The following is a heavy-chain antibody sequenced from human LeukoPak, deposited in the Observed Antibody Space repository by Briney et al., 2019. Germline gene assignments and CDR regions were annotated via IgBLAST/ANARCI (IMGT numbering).Heavy chain of an antibody. CDR2: ISSSGSTI. D-gene: IGHD3-16*01. CDR3: GGMEKGSGGANTDYFYY. J-gene: IGHJ4*01. CDR1: GFTFSDYY. V-gene: IGHV3-11*01. Sequence: GGSLRLSCAASGFTFSDYYMSWIRQAPGKGLEWVSYISSSGSTIYYADSVKGRFTISRDNAKNSLYLQMNSLRAEDTAVYYFGGMEKGSGGANTDYFYYLGQGTLVTVSS.